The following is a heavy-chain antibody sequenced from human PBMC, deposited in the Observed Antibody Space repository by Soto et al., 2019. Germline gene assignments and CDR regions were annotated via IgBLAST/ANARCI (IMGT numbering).Heavy chain of an antibody. D-gene: IGHD2-8*01. J-gene: IGHJ6*02. CDR1: GGSIDSYY. V-gene: IGHV4-59*01. CDR3: ARDFSKGNGGYYYYGMDV. CDR2: IYYSGST. Sequence: SETLSLTCTVSGGSIDSYYWSWIRQPPGKGLEWIGYIYYSGSTNYNPSLKSRVTISVDTSKNQFSLKLNSVTAADKAVYYCARDFSKGNGGYYYYGMDVWGQGTTVTVS.